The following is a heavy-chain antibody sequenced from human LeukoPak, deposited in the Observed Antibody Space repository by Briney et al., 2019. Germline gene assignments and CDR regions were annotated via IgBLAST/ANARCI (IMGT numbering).Heavy chain of an antibody. CDR3: AKALMVYASFDAFDI. CDR1: GFTFSSYG. J-gene: IGHJ3*02. CDR2: ISYDGSNK. D-gene: IGHD2-8*01. Sequence: PGGPLRLSCAASGFTFSSYGMHWVRQAPGKGLEWVAVISYDGSNKYYADSVRGRFTISRDNSKNTLYLQMNSLRAEDTAVYYCAKALMVYASFDAFDIWGQGTMVTVSS. V-gene: IGHV3-30*18.